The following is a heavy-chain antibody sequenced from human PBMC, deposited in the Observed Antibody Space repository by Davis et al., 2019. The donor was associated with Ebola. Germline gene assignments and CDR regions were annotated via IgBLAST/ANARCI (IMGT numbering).Heavy chain of an antibody. Sequence: PGGSLRLSCKGSGFTFSDYGMGWVRQAQGKGLEWVSAIRNGGGETLYAPSVKGRFTVSRDNAKNLLFLHMGSLGVDDTAVYYYARGAGWLIDFWGQGTLVTVSS. J-gene: IGHJ4*02. CDR2: IRNGGGET. CDR1: GFTFSDYG. V-gene: IGHV3-21*01. CDR3: ARGAGWLIDF. D-gene: IGHD5-12*01.